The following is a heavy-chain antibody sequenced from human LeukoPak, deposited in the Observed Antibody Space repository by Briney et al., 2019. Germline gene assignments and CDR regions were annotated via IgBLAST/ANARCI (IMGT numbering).Heavy chain of an antibody. CDR3: ARTYSSVSTTYYFDY. Sequence: PSETLSLTCTVSGGSFSSHYWSWIRQPAGKGLEWIGHIFASGSTKYNPPLQSRVTMSVDTSKNQFSLKLSSVTAADTAVYYCARTYSSVSTTYYFDYWGQGTLVTVSS. CDR2: IFASGST. V-gene: IGHV4-4*07. D-gene: IGHD6-19*01. J-gene: IGHJ4*02. CDR1: GGSFSSHY.